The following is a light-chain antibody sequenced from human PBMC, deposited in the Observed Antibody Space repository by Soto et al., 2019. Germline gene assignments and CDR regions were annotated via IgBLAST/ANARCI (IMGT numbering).Light chain of an antibody. CDR1: QSVLHSSNNKNY. J-gene: IGKJ4*01. CDR3: QQYSSTPQLT. CDR2: CAS. V-gene: IGKV4-1*01. Sequence: DIVMTQSPDSLAVSLGERATINCKSSQSVLHSSNNKNYLAWYQQKPGQPPKLLIYCASTRASGVPDRFSGSGSETDFTLTISSLQAEDVAVYYCQQYSSTPQLTFGGGTKVEIK.